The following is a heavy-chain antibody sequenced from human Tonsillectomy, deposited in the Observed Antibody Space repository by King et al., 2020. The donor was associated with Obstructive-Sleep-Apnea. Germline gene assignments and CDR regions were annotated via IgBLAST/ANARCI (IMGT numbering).Heavy chain of an antibody. J-gene: IGHJ4*02. CDR2: IISVGSSM. Sequence: VQLVESGGGLGQPGGSLRLSCAASGFTFRTSRMHWVRQAPGKGLVWVSRIISVGSSMIYADFVKGRFTISRDNAKNTLYLQMNSLRAEDTAVYYFARDRGGAGPTTTDYWGQGTLVTVSS. D-gene: IGHD1-1*01. CDR1: GFTFRTSR. V-gene: IGHV3-74*01. CDR3: ARDRGGAGPTTTDY.